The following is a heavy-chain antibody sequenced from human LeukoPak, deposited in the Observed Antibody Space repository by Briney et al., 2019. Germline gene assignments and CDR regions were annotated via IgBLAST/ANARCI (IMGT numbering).Heavy chain of an antibody. V-gene: IGHV1-69*04. CDR3: AREKIEVGYYGFDV. J-gene: IGHJ6*02. CDR1: GGTFYNSA. CDR2: IIPTLNIP. Sequence: GSSVNVSSTASGGTFYNSAINGVRQAPGEGGEGMGGIIPTLNIPNYAQKLKGRVSVAGDKSTSPAYMGLSSLRSDDTAVYYCAREKIEVGYYGFDVWCQGTTVTVSS.